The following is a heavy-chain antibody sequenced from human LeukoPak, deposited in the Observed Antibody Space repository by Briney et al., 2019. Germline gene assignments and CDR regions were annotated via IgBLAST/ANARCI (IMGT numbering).Heavy chain of an antibody. V-gene: IGHV3-23*01. CDR2: VSGSGGGT. Sequence: QPGGSLRLSCAASGFTFSSYAMTWVRQAPGKGLEWVSSVSGSGGGTYYADSVKGRFTISRDNPKNTLYLQMNSLRAEDTAVYYCAKGGGHSFFGSWGQGTLVTVSS. J-gene: IGHJ4*02. CDR3: AKGGGHSFFGS. CDR1: GFTFSSYA. D-gene: IGHD4-23*01.